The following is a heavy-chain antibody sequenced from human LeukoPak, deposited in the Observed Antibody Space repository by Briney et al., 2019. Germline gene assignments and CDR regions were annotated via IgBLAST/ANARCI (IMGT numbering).Heavy chain of an antibody. V-gene: IGHV3-23*01. J-gene: IGHJ4*02. CDR2: ISGSAGST. CDR3: AKDGANYGDYGWYYFDY. Sequence: GGSLRLSCAASGFTFSSYAMSWVRQAPGKGLEWVSGISGSAGSTYYADSVKGRFTISRDNSKNTLYLQMNSLRAEDTAVYYCAKDGANYGDYGWYYFDYWGQGTLVTVSS. CDR1: GFTFSSYA. D-gene: IGHD4-17*01.